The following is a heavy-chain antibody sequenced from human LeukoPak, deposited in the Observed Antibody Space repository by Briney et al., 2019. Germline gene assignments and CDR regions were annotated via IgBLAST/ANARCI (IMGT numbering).Heavy chain of an antibody. J-gene: IGHJ4*02. CDR3: ATAVASSSGWYADY. CDR2: FDPEDGET. Sequence: GASVKVSCKVSGYTLTELSMHWVRQAPGKGLEWMGGFDPEDGETIYAQKFQGRVTMTEDTSTDTAYMELSSLRSEDTAVYYCATAVASSSGWYADYWGQGTLVTVSS. V-gene: IGHV1-24*01. CDR1: GYTLTELS. D-gene: IGHD6-19*01.